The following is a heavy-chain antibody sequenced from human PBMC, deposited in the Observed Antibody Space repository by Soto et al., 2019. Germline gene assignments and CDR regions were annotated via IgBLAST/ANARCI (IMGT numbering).Heavy chain of an antibody. J-gene: IGHJ4*02. CDR3: ARDPGTYPYCFDY. V-gene: IGHV4-30-4*01. CDR2: IHHRGST. D-gene: IGHD1-26*01. CDR1: GGSISSGENC. Sequence: PSETLSLTWTVSGGSISSGENCWNWIRQNPGKGLEWIGYIHHRGSTYNKPSLKRRRTKTGDTSKNQNNRKRNSVTAADTAEDYCARDPGTYPYCFDYWGQGTLVTVSS.